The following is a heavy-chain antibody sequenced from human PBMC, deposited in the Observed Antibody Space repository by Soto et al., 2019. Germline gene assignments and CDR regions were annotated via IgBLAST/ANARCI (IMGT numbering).Heavy chain of an antibody. D-gene: IGHD2-2*01. J-gene: IGHJ5*02. CDR1: GYTFTNYW. CDR2: VNPDDSTT. Sequence: GESLKISCEGSGYTFTNYWIAWVRQMPGKGLEWMGIVNPDDSTTTYSQSFQGQVIISADKSVRSAYLQWSSLKDSDTATYYCVRRFCSGTTCRFNWFDPWGQGXLVTVSS. V-gene: IGHV5-51*01. CDR3: VRRFCSGTTCRFNWFDP.